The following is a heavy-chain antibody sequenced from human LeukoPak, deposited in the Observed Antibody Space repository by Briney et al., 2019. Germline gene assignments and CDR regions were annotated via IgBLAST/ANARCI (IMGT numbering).Heavy chain of an antibody. CDR3: ARLRGYTDCPSGY. Sequence: SETLSLTCPVSGGSISSISYYWGWIRQPPVKGLEWSARIYYNGGTYYNQSLKGRVTISVDTSKSQVYLKLSSVTAADTAVYFCARLRGYTDCPSGYWGQGTLVAVSS. D-gene: IGHD5-18*01. CDR2: IYYNGGT. CDR1: GGSISSISYY. J-gene: IGHJ4*02. V-gene: IGHV4-39*01.